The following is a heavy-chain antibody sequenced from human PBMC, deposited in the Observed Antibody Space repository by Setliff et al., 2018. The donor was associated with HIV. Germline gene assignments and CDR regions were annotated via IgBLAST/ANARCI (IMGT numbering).Heavy chain of an antibody. Sequence: GGSLRLSCAASGFTFSNYEMNWVRQAPGKGLEWVSYISSSGTTIYYADSVKGRFTISRDNAKNSLYLQMNSLRAEATAVYYCARDLAEMDFFDSWGQGTLVTV. J-gene: IGHJ4*02. V-gene: IGHV3-48*03. CDR3: ARDLAEMDFFDS. CDR2: ISSSGTTI. CDR1: GFTFSNYE.